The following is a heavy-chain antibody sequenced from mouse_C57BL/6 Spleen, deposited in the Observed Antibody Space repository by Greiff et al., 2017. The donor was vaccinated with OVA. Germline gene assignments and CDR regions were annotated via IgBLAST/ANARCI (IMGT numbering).Heavy chain of an antibody. V-gene: IGHV5-6*02. D-gene: IGHD2-4*01. CDR3: ARGGLYDYDFYAMDY. CDR2: ISSGGRYT. CDR1: GFTFSSYG. Sequence: EVKLEESGGDLVKPGGSLKLSCAASGFTFSSYGMSWVRQTPDKRLEWVATISSGGRYTYYPDSVKGRFTISRDNAKNTLYLQMSSLKSEDTAMYYCARGGLYDYDFYAMDYWGQGTSVTVSS. J-gene: IGHJ4*01.